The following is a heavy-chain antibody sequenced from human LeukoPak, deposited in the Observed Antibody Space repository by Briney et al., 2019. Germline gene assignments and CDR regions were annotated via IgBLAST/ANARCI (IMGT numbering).Heavy chain of an antibody. Sequence: TGGSLRLACAGSGFTLSTYAMSWVRQAPGKGLEWVSGISHTGAVTYYADSVKGRYTISRDNSENTLYLEMNSLSAEDTATYFCATLTDSATRRFFDRWGEGTRVSVSS. CDR3: ATLTDSATRRFFDR. CDR1: GFTLSTYA. V-gene: IGHV3-23*01. CDR2: ISHTGAVT. D-gene: IGHD3-3*01. J-gene: IGHJ4*02.